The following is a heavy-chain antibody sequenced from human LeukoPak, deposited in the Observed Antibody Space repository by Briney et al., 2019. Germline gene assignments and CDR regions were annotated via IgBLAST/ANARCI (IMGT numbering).Heavy chain of an antibody. CDR1: GYTFTSYY. CDR2: INPSGGST. D-gene: IGHD3-10*01. CDR3: ARLGDYGSGSVTTHHFDY. V-gene: IGHV1-46*01. J-gene: IGHJ4*02. Sequence: ASVKVSCKASGYTFTSYYTHWVRQAPGQGLEWMGIINPSGGSTSYAQKFQGRVTMTRDTSTSTVYMELSSLRSEDTAVYYCARLGDYGSGSVTTHHFDYWGQGTLVTVSS.